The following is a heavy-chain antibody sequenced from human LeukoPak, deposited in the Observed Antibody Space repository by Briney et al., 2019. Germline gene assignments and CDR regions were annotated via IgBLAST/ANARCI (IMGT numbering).Heavy chain of an antibody. Sequence: PGGSLRLSCAASGFAFSDYSMNWVRQAPGKGLEWIANTRSSGSGMGSGSYYAGAVQGRFTISRDNAKNSLYLQMNSLRAEDTAFYYCARDDNWGFDYWGQGALVTVSS. CDR2: TRSSGSGMGSGS. J-gene: IGHJ4*02. D-gene: IGHD7-27*01. V-gene: IGHV3-21*05. CDR1: GFAFSDYS. CDR3: ARDDNWGFDY.